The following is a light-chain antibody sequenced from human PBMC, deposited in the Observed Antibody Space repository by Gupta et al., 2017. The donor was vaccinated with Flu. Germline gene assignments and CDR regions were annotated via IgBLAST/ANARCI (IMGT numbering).Light chain of an antibody. CDR2: TGS. CDR3: QHTNYNSWT. CDR1: ENISSW. J-gene: IGKJ1*01. V-gene: IGKV1-5*03. Sequence: DIQMTQSPSTLAASVGDRVSITCRASENISSWLAWYQQKPGKAPKFVIYTGSSLQGGVPSRFSGSGSGTEFTLTISSLQPDDFATYYCQHTNYNSWTFGQGTKVEI.